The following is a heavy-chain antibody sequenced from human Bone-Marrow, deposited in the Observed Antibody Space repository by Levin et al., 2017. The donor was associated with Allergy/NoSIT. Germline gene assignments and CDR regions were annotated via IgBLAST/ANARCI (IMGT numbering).Heavy chain of an antibody. CDR3: ARGGDRSFYYHGMDV. D-gene: IGHD3-10*01. CDR1: GFTFNDYY. J-gene: IGHJ6*02. CDR2: MSATGTTI. Sequence: KTGGSLRLSCAASGFTFNDYYMTWIRQSPGKGLEWVSYMSATGTTIYYAASVKGRFTVSRDNAKKSVYLQMNSLRGEDTAVYYCARGGDRSFYYHGMDVWGQGTTVTVSS. V-gene: IGHV3-11*01.